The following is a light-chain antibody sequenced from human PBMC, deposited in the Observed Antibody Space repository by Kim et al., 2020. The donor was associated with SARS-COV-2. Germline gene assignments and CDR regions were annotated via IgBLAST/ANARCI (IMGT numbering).Light chain of an antibody. J-gene: IGLJ3*02. V-gene: IGLV3-10*01. Sequence: SYELTQPPSVSVSPGQTARITCSGDALPRKYTHWYHQKSGQAPVLVISDDTRRPPGIPERFSGSSSGTMTTLTISGAQVEDEGDYYCCSTDSTGSHHVFGRGTQLTVL. CDR1: ALPRKY. CDR3: CSTDSTGSHHV. CDR2: DDT.